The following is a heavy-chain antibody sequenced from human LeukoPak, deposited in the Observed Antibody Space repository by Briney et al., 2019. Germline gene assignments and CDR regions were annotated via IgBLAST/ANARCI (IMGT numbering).Heavy chain of an antibody. CDR3: ARDSGSYRPFDY. D-gene: IGHD1-26*01. CDR2: IYYSGST. CDR1: GGSISSYY. Sequence: SETLSLTCTVSGGSISSYYWTWIRQPPGKGLEWIGYIYYSGSTNYNPSLKSRATISVDTSKNQFSLKVSSVTAADTAVYYCARDSGSYRPFDYWGQGTLVTVSS. J-gene: IGHJ4*02. V-gene: IGHV4-59*08.